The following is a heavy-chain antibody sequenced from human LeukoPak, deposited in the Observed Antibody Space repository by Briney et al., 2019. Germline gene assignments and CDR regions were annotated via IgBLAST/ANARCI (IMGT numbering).Heavy chain of an antibody. V-gene: IGHV3-30*02. Sequence: GGSLRLSCAASGFSFTTYGMHWVRQAPGKGLEWVAFIRFDGTNEYYADSVKGRFTISRHNSKNTLYLQMNSLRAEDTAVYYCAKGVNTMVRGVDYYYYYMDVWGKGTTVTISS. CDR3: AKGVNTMVRGVDYYYYYMDV. CDR2: IRFDGTNE. D-gene: IGHD3-10*01. CDR1: GFSFTTYG. J-gene: IGHJ6*03.